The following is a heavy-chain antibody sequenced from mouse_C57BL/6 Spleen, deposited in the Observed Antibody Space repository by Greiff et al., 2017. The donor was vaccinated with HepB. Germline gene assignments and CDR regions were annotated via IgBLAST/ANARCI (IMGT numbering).Heavy chain of an antibody. CDR2: ISSGGSYT. V-gene: IGHV5-6*01. CDR1: GFTFSSYG. CDR3: ARQTFSTTVVAGAMDY. J-gene: IGHJ4*01. Sequence: DVHLVESGGDLVKPGGSLKLSCAASGFTFSSYGMSWVRQTPDKRLEWVATISSGGSYTYYPDSLKGRFPISRDNAKNPLYLQMSSLKSEDTAMYYCARQTFSTTVVAGAMDYWGQGTSVTVSS. D-gene: IGHD1-1*01.